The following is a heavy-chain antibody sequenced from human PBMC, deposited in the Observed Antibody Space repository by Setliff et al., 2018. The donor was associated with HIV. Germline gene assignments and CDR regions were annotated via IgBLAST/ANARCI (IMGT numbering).Heavy chain of an antibody. CDR2: IKPQPSNYAT. CDR3: AASADGDCATTSCTNWFDP. CDR1: GFPFSGSA. V-gene: IGHV3-73*01. Sequence: PGGSLRLSCAASGFPFSGSAIHWVRRASGKGLEWVGRIKPQPSNYATASGASMEGRFTISRDDSKSTAYLQLSSLKVEDTAVYFCAASADGDCATTSCTNWFDPWGQGTLVTVSS. J-gene: IGHJ5*02. D-gene: IGHD2-2*01.